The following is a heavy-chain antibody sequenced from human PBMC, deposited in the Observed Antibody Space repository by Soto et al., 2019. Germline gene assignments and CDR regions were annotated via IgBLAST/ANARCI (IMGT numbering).Heavy chain of an antibody. Sequence: SETLSLTCTVSGGSISSGGYYWSWIRQHPGKGLEWIGYIYYSGSTYYNPSLKSRVTISVDTSKNQFSLKLSSVTAADTAVYYCARESADYGEGPYYFDYWGQGTLVTVSS. CDR3: ARESADYGEGPYYFDY. J-gene: IGHJ4*02. V-gene: IGHV4-31*03. CDR1: GGSISSGGYY. CDR2: IYYSGST. D-gene: IGHD3-10*01.